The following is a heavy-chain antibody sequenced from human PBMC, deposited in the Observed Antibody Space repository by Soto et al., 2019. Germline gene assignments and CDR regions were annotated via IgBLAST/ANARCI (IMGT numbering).Heavy chain of an antibody. CDR2: ISSSSSTI. Sequence: EVQLVESGGGLVQPGGSLRLSCAASGFTFSSYSMNWVRQAPGKGLEWVSYISSSSSTIYYADSVKGRFTISRDNAKNSLYLQMNSLRDEDTAVHYCARYVLSSGWYLGAFDIWGQGTMVTVSS. CDR3: ARYVLSSGWYLGAFDI. V-gene: IGHV3-48*02. J-gene: IGHJ3*02. D-gene: IGHD6-19*01. CDR1: GFTFSSYS.